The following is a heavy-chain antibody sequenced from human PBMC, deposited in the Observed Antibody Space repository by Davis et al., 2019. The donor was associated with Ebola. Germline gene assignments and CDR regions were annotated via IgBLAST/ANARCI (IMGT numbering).Heavy chain of an antibody. V-gene: IGHV3-30-3*01. CDR1: GFTFSSYA. J-gene: IGHJ5*02. D-gene: IGHD3-22*01. CDR3: ARALNYYDSSGKGWFDP. Sequence: PGGSLRLSCAASGFTFSSYAMHWVRQAPGKGLEWVAVISYDGSNKYYADSVKGRFTISRDNSKNTLYLQMNSLRAEDTAVYYCARALNYYDSSGKGWFDPWGQGTLVTVSS. CDR2: ISYDGSNK.